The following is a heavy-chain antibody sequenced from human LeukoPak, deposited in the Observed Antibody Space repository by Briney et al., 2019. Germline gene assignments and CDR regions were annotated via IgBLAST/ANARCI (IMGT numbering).Heavy chain of an antibody. Sequence: GGSLRLSCAASGFTFSSYWMHWVRQAPGKGLVWVSRINSDGSSTTYADSVKGRFTISRDNAKNTLYLQMNSLRAEDTAVYYCASWGGRNYGEYYYYYYMDVWGKGTTVTVSS. CDR3: ASWGGRNYGEYYYYYYMDV. CDR1: GFTFSSYW. D-gene: IGHD4-17*01. V-gene: IGHV3-74*01. J-gene: IGHJ6*03. CDR2: INSDGSST.